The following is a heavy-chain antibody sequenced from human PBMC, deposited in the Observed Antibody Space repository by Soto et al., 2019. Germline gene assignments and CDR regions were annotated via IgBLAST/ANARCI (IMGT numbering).Heavy chain of an antibody. CDR3: ARDGGDCGYRLAYYYYIGMDV. CDR1: GYGFSSYA. D-gene: IGHD2-21*02. J-gene: IGHJ6*02. Sequence: ASVKVSCKASGYGFSSYAMHWVRQAPGQRLEWMGWINIGSGNTEYSQNFQDRITITRDTSASTVYMELSSLRSEDTAVYYCARDGGDCGYRLAYYYYIGMDVWGQGTKVTVSS. V-gene: IGHV1-3*04. CDR2: INIGSGNT.